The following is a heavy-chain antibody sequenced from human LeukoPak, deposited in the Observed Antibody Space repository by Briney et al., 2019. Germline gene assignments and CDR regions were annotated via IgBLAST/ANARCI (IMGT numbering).Heavy chain of an antibody. V-gene: IGHV1-18*01. CDR1: GYTFTSYG. J-gene: IGHJ6*03. D-gene: IGHD6-6*01. CDR2: ISAYNGNT. CDR3: ARVVGERLVKVVPSYYYYYMDV. Sequence: GASVKVSCKASGYTFTSYGISWVRQAPGQGLEWMGWISAYNGNTNYAQKLQGRVTMTTDTSTSTAYMELRSLRSDDTAVYYYARVVGERLVKVVPSYYYYYMDVWGKGTTVTVSS.